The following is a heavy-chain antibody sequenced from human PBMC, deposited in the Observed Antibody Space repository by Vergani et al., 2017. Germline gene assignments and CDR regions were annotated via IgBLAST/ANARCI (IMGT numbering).Heavy chain of an antibody. CDR3: ARSRGYSSSWPGPRKRGYYYYGMDV. D-gene: IGHD6-13*01. V-gene: IGHV4-59*04. J-gene: IGHJ6*02. Sequence: QVQLQESGPGLVKPSETLSLTCTVSGGSISSYYWSWIRQPPGKGLEWIGYIYYSGSTYYNPSLKSRVTISVDTSKNQFSLKLSSVTAADTAVYYCARSRGYSSSWPGPRKRGYYYYGMDVWGQGTTVTVSS. CDR1: GGSISSYY. CDR2: IYYSGST.